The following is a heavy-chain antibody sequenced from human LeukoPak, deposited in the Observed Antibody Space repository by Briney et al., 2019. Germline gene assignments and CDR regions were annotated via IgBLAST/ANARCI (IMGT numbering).Heavy chain of an antibody. D-gene: IGHD4-17*01. Sequence: GALRLSCAASGFTVRSNYMSWVRQAPGKGLEWVSVIHSGDTAYYADSVKGIFTISRDNSKNTLYLQMNNLRAEDTAVYYCARVAGDYAEYYFDFWGQGTLVTVSS. CDR2: IHSGDTA. CDR1: GFTVRSNY. J-gene: IGHJ4*02. CDR3: ARVAGDYAEYYFDF. V-gene: IGHV3-66*01.